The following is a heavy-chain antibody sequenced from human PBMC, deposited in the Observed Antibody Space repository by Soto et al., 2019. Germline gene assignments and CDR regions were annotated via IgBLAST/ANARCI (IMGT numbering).Heavy chain of an antibody. Sequence: QVQLVQSGAEVKKPGASVKVSCKASGYTFTSYGISWVRQAPGQGLEWMGWISAYNGNTNYAQKLQGRVTMTTDTSTSTAYMELRSLRSDDTAVYSCARGEGYWSRTSCYSYYYYGMDVWGQGTTVTVSS. CDR1: GYTFTSYG. J-gene: IGHJ6*02. V-gene: IGHV1-18*04. CDR3: ARGEGYWSRTSCYSYYYYGMDV. D-gene: IGHD2-2*01. CDR2: ISAYNGNT.